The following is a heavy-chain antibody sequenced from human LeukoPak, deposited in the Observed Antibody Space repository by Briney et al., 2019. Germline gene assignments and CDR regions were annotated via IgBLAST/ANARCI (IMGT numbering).Heavy chain of an antibody. D-gene: IGHD2/OR15-2a*01. CDR1: GFTFSSYS. CDR3: ARGTPEYDAFDI. CDR2: ISSSSSYI. J-gene: IGHJ3*02. Sequence: GGSLRLSCAASGFTFSSYSMNWVRQAPGKGLEWVSSISSSSSYIYYADSVKGRFTISRDNAKNSLYLQMNSLRAEDTAVYYCARGTPEYDAFDIWGQGTMVTVSS. V-gene: IGHV3-21*01.